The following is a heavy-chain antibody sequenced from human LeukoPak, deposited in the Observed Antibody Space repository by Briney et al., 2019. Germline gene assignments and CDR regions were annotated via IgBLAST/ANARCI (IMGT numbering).Heavy chain of an antibody. CDR1: GFTFSSYS. V-gene: IGHV3-21*01. CDR3: ARDLNYYDSSGYPARPNWFDP. CDR2: ISSSSSYI. D-gene: IGHD3-22*01. J-gene: IGHJ5*02. Sequence: GGSLRLSCAASGFTFSSYSMNWVRQAPGKGLEWVSSISSSSSYIYYADSVKGRFTISRDNAKNSLYLQMNSLRAEDTAVYYCARDLNYYDSSGYPARPNWFDPWGQGTLVTVSS.